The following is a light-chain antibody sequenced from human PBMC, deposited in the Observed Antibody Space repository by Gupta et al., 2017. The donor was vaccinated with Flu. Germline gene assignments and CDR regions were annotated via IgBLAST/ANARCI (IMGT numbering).Light chain of an antibody. CDR3: FSVDRRGNEWV. CDR1: DVEKKY. J-gene: IGLJ3*02. V-gene: IGLV3-10*01. Sequence: GQNGKTTLTGDDVEKKYAYWYQLKAGQAPQLVIYDEVNRPSGIPQRFSGSTSGTGATFTITGAQVEDEADDYCFSVDRRGNEWVFGGGTKLTVL. CDR2: DEV.